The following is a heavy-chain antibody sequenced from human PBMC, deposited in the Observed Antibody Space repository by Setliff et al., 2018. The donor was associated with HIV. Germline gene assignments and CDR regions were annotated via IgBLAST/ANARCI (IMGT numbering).Heavy chain of an antibody. CDR3: ARLLQGGNYAFDI. J-gene: IGHJ3*02. D-gene: IGHD2-21*02. Sequence: SATLSLTCTVSGGSIVRYYWTWIRQPPGKGLEWIGYIYYSGSTNYNHSLKSRVIISVDTSKMQFSLKLRSVTAADTAMYYCARLLQGGNYAFDIWGQGTMVTVSS. CDR1: GGSIVRYY. CDR2: IYYSGST. V-gene: IGHV4-59*08.